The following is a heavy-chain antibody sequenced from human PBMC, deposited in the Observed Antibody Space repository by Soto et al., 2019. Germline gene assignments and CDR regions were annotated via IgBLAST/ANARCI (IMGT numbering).Heavy chain of an antibody. D-gene: IGHD2-2*01. CDR3: ARHHCSSTSCVNWFDP. J-gene: IGHJ5*02. Sequence: GASVKVSCKASGYTFTSYYMHWVRQAPGQGLEWMGIINPSGGSTSYAQKFQGRVTMTRDTSISTAYMELSRLRSDDTAVYYCARHHCSSTSCVNWFDPWGQGTLVTVSS. V-gene: IGHV1-46*01. CDR2: INPSGGST. CDR1: GYTFTSYY.